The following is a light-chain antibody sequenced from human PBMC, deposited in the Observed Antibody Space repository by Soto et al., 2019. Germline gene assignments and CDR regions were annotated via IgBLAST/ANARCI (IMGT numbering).Light chain of an antibody. CDR2: DVS. CDR3: SSYTSSSTFVV. Sequence: QSALTQPASVSGSPGQSITISCTGTSSDVGGYNYVSWYQQHPGKATKLMIYDVSNRPSGVSNRFSGSKSGNTASLTISGLQAEDEADDYCSSYTSSSTFVVFGGGTKLTVL. V-gene: IGLV2-14*01. CDR1: SSDVGGYNY. J-gene: IGLJ2*01.